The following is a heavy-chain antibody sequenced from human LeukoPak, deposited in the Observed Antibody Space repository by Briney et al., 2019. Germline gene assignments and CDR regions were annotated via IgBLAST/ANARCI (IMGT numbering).Heavy chain of an antibody. V-gene: IGHV4-59*01. CDR1: GDSISNYY. CDR2: MYNRGST. Sequence: PSETLSLTCTVSGDSISNYYWSWIRQSPGKKLEWIGYMYNRGSTIYNPSLKSRVTISTDTSKNQFSLRLTSVTAADTAVYYCARAEKAVTGTPDYWGQGTLITVSS. J-gene: IGHJ4*02. D-gene: IGHD6-19*01. CDR3: ARAEKAVTGTPDY.